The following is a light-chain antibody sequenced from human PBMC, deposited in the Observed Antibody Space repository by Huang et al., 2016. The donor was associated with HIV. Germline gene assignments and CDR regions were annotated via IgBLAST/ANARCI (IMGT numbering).Light chain of an antibody. V-gene: IGKV1-NL1*01. CDR1: RGISNF. CDR2: AAS. J-gene: IGKJ4*01. CDR3: QQYYNTTLS. Sequence: DIQMTQSPSSLSASVGDRVTITCRASRGISNFLAWYQQQPGKAPKLLLYAASRLQGGVPSRFSGSGSRTDYTLTISSLQPEDSATYYCQQYYNTTLSFGGGPRWRSN.